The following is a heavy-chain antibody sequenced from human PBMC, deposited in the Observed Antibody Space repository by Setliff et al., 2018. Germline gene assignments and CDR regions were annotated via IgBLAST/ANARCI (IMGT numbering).Heavy chain of an antibody. Sequence: PSETLSLTCNVSADSTSSSYDYWAWIRQPPGKGLEWIGSIYNSGSTYYNPSLTGRVSISVDTSKNQFSLKLSSVTAADTAVYYCARLGYRGNLDYWCQGTLVTVSS. CDR1: ADSTSSSYDY. CDR3: ARLGYRGNLDY. CDR2: IYNSGST. J-gene: IGHJ4*02. D-gene: IGHD5-12*01. V-gene: IGHV4-39*01.